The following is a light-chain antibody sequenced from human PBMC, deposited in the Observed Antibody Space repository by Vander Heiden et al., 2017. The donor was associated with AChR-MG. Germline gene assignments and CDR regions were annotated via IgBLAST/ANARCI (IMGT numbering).Light chain of an antibody. J-gene: IGKJ1*01. CDR2: KAS. V-gene: IGKV1-5*03. Sequence: DIQMTQSPSTLSASVGDRVTITCRASQSISSWLAWYQQKPGKAPKLLIYKASSLESGVPSRFSGSGSGTEFTLTISSLQPDDVATYYCQQYPSAFGQGTKVEIK. CDR1: QSISSW. CDR3: QQYPSA.